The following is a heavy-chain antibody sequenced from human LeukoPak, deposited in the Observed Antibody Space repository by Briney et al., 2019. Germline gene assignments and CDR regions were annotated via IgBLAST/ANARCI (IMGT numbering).Heavy chain of an antibody. CDR2: ISWNSGSI. J-gene: IGHJ1*01. V-gene: IGHV3-9*01. Sequence: GRSLRLFCAASGFTFDDYAMHWVRQAPGKGLEWVSGISWNSGSIGYADSVKGRFTISRDNAKNSLYLQMNSLRAEDTALYYCAKDISTRPKYFQHWGQGTLVTVSS. CDR3: AKDISTRPKYFQH. CDR1: GFTFDDYA.